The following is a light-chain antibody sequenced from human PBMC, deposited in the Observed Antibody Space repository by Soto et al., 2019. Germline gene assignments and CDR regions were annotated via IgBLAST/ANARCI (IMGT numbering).Light chain of an antibody. J-gene: IGLJ1*01. CDR1: SSNIGSNT. Sequence: QSALTQPPSASGTPGQRVTISCSGSSSNIGSNTVSWYQQLPGTAPKLLIYSNNQRPSGVPDRFSGSKSGTSASLAISGLQSEDEADYDCAAWDDSLNASYVFGTGTKDTVL. V-gene: IGLV1-44*01. CDR3: AAWDDSLNASYV. CDR2: SNN.